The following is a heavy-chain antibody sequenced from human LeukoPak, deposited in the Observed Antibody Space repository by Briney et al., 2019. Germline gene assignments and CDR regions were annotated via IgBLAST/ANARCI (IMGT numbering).Heavy chain of an antibody. V-gene: IGHV4-30-2*01. CDR1: GGSISSGGYS. CDR3: ARLLCTVTTCGAFDI. Sequence: PSQTLSLTCAVSGGSISSGGYSWSWIRQPPGKGLEWIGYIYHSGSTYYNPSLKSRVTISVDRSKNQFPLKLSSVTAADTAVYYCARLLCTVTTCGAFDIWGQGTMVTVSS. CDR2: IYHSGST. D-gene: IGHD4-17*01. J-gene: IGHJ3*02.